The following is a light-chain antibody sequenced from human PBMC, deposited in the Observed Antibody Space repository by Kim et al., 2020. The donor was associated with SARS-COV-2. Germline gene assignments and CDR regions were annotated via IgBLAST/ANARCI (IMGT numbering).Light chain of an antibody. CDR2: SNN. Sequence: GQRVTLSCSGSSSNIGGNTVNWYQQPPGTAPKLLIYSNNQRPSGVPDRFSGSKSGTSASLAISGLQSEDEADYYCATWDDSLNGWVFGGGTQLTVL. CDR3: ATWDDSLNGWV. J-gene: IGLJ3*02. CDR1: SSNIGGNT. V-gene: IGLV1-44*01.